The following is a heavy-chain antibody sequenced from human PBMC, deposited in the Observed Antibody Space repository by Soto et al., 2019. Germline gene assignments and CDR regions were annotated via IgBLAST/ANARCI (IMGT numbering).Heavy chain of an antibody. J-gene: IGHJ6*02. V-gene: IGHV4-30-2*01. CDR2: IYHRGST. D-gene: IGHD3-10*01. CDR3: ARAPITMVRGVSRNYYGMDV. CDR1: GGSISSGGYS. Sequence: QLQLQESGSGLVKPSQTLSLTCAVSGGSISSGGYSWSWIRQPPGKGLEWIGYIYHRGSTYYNPFLKSRVTISVDRSKNQFSLKLSSVTAADTAVYYCARAPITMVRGVSRNYYGMDVWGQGTTVTVSS.